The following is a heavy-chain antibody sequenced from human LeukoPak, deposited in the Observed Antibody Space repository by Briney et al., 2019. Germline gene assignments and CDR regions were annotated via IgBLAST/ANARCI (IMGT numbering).Heavy chain of an antibody. V-gene: IGHV1-3*01. CDR1: GYTFTNHA. CDR2: INAGNGNT. Sequence: ASVKGSCKASGYTFTNHAMQWVRQAPGQRLEWMGWINAGNGNTKYSQNFQGRFIITRDTSAGTVYMDLSSLRSEDTAVYYCARGFWNRGTWGPYYFDYWGQGTLVTVSS. D-gene: IGHD3-3*01. CDR3: ARGFWNRGTWGPYYFDY. J-gene: IGHJ4*02.